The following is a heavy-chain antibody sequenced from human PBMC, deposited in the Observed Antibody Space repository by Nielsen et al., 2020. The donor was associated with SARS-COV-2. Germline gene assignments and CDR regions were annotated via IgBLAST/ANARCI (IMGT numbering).Heavy chain of an antibody. CDR2: IKQDGSEK. D-gene: IGHD5-18*01. CDR1: GFTFSSYW. CDR3: ARDLAGVSVVDTFYFYYSAMDV. Sequence: GESLKISCAASGFTFSSYWMSWVRQAPGKGLEWVANIKQDGSEKYYVDSVKGRFTVSRDNAKKSLYLQINSLRAEDTAVYYCARDLAGVSVVDTFYFYYSAMDVWGQGTTVAASS. V-gene: IGHV3-7*01. J-gene: IGHJ6*02.